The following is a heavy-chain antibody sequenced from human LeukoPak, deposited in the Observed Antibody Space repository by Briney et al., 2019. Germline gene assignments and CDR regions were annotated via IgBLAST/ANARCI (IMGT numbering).Heavy chain of an antibody. V-gene: IGHV4-39*07. J-gene: IGHJ4*02. Sequence: KPSETLSLTCTASGGSISSSSYYWGWIRQPPGKGLEWIGSIYYSGSTYYNPSLKSRVTISVDTSKNQFSLKLSSVTAADTAVYYCARDRGTWNDDGFDYWGQGTLVTVSS. D-gene: IGHD1-1*01. CDR3: ARDRGTWNDDGFDY. CDR2: IYYSGST. CDR1: GGSISSSSYY.